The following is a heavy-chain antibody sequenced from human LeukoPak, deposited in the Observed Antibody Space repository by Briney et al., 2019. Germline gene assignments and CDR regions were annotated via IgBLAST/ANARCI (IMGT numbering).Heavy chain of an antibody. Sequence: GGSLRLSCAASGFNFSGYAMTWVRQAPGKGLEWVSSITYSGDFTYYVDSVKGRFTISRDNSKNTLYLQMNNLRGEDTALYYCAKDGLYFDGSAHIYYFDAWGQGTLVAVSS. CDR1: GFNFSGYA. J-gene: IGHJ4*02. CDR2: ITYSGDFT. D-gene: IGHD3-22*01. CDR3: AKDGLYFDGSAHIYYFDA. V-gene: IGHV3-23*01.